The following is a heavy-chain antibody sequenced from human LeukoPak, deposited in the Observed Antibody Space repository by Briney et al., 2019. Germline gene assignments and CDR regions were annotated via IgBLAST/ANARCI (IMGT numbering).Heavy chain of an antibody. CDR1: GFTLGTFW. CDR3: ARSSIIWFGELLTGQPQGSLFDP. CDR2: ISYDGSNK. Sequence: TGGSLRLSCAASGFTLGTFWMTWVRQAPGKGLEWVAVISYDGSNKYYADSVKGRFTISRDNSKNTLYLQMNSLRAEDTAVYYCARSSIIWFGELLTGQPQGSLFDPWGQGTLVTVSS. D-gene: IGHD3-10*01. J-gene: IGHJ5*02. V-gene: IGHV3-30-3*01.